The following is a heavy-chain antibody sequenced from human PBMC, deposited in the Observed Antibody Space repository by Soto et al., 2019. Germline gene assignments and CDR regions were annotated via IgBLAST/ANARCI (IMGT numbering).Heavy chain of an antibody. CDR1: GGSISSGGYY. CDR2: IYHSGNT. D-gene: IGHD1-1*01. CDR3: ARDPMRYPIYFDY. V-gene: IGHV4-31*03. Sequence: QVQLQESGPGLVKPSQTLSLTCTVSGGSISSGGYYWSWIRQHPGKGLEWIGYIYHSGNTYYNPSLKSRVTISVDTSKNQFSLKLSSVTAADTAVYYCARDPMRYPIYFDYWGQGTLVTVSS. J-gene: IGHJ4*02.